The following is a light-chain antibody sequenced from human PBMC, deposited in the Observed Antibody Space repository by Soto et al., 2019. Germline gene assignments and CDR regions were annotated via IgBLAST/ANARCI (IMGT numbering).Light chain of an antibody. CDR3: QSYDSSLRVV. Sequence: QSVLTQPPSVSGAPGQRVTISCTGSSSNIGAGYDVHWYQQLPGTAPKLLIYGNSNRPSGVPDRFSGSKSGTSASLAITGLQAEDEADYYCQSYDSSLRVVFGVGTKVTVL. V-gene: IGLV1-40*01. J-gene: IGLJ2*01. CDR2: GNS. CDR1: SSNIGAGYD.